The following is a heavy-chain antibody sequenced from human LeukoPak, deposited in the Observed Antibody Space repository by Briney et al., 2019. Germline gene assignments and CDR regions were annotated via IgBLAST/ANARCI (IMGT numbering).Heavy chain of an antibody. CDR1: GGSFSGYY. V-gene: IGHV4-34*01. CDR2: INHSGST. Sequence: PSETLSLTCAVYGGSFSGYYWSWIRQPPGKGLEWLGEINHSGSTNYNPSLKSRVTISVDTSKNQFSLKLSSVTAADTAVYYCARGRRNYCSSTSCYVLLFDYWGQGTLVTVSS. D-gene: IGHD2-2*01. CDR3: ARGRRNYCSSTSCYVLLFDY. J-gene: IGHJ4*02.